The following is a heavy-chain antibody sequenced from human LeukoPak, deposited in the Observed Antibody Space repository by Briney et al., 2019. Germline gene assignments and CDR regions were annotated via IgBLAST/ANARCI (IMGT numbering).Heavy chain of an antibody. CDR1: GFTFSRYW. V-gene: IGHV3-74*01. D-gene: IGHD1-26*01. J-gene: IGHJ4*02. Sequence: GGSLRLSCAASGFTFSRYWMHRVRQAPGKGLVWVSRINSDGSSTSYADSVKGRFTISRDNAKDTLYLQMNSLRAEDTAVYYCARDPSYSGSYYDYWGQGTLVTVSS. CDR2: INSDGSST. CDR3: ARDPSYSGSYYDY.